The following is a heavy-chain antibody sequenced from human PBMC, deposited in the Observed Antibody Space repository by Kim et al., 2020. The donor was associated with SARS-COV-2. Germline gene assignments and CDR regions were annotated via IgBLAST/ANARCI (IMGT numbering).Heavy chain of an antibody. CDR2: IYYSGST. D-gene: IGHD6-13*01. CDR1: GGSISSYY. V-gene: IGHV4-59*01. Sequence: SETLSLTCTVSGGSISSYYWSWIRQPPGKGLEWIGYIYYSGSTNYNPSLKSRVTISVDTSKNQFSLKLSSVTAADTAVYYCARVAPSSSWSGVVGFDIWGQGTMVTVSS. CDR3: ARVAPSSSWSGVVGFDI. J-gene: IGHJ3*02.